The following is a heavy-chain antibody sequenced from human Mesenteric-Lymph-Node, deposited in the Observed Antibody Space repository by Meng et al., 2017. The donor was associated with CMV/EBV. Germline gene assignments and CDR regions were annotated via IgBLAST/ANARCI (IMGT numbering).Heavy chain of an antibody. CDR2: IYYSGST. CDR3: ARVWGYQLLYHWFDP. V-gene: IGHV4-59*01. D-gene: IGHD2-2*02. Sequence: SETLSLTCTVSGGSISSYYWSWIRQPPGKGLEWIGYIYYSGSTNYNPSLQSRATISVDTPKNQFSLKLSSVTAADTAVYYCARVWGYQLLYHWFDPWGQGTLVTVSS. CDR1: GGSISSYY. J-gene: IGHJ5*02.